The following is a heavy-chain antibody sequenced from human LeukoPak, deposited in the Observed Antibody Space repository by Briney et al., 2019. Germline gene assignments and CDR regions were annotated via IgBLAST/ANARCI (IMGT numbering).Heavy chain of an antibody. CDR2: IRSNSDGGTI. Sequence: GGSLRLSCATSGFTFSNAWMNWVRRAPGKGLEWVGRIRSNSDGGTIDYAAPVKGRFTLSRDDSKNTLYLQMNSLQTEDTAVYYCATDFYDTTWGQGTLVTVSS. CDR3: ATDFYDTT. J-gene: IGHJ5*02. V-gene: IGHV3-15*07. D-gene: IGHD3-22*01. CDR1: GFTFSNAW.